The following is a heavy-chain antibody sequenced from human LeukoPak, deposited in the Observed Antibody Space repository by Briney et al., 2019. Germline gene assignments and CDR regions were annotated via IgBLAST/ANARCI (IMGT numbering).Heavy chain of an antibody. CDR3: ARRGFGELRWTEDYYYYMDV. CDR1: GYTFTSYA. Sequence: ASVKVSCKASGYTFTSYAMNWVRQAPGQGLEWMGWINTNTGNPTYAQGFTGRFVFSLDTSVSTAYLQISSLKAEDTAVYYCARRGFGELRWTEDYYYYMDVWGKGTTVTVSS. V-gene: IGHV7-4-1*02. J-gene: IGHJ6*03. D-gene: IGHD3-10*01. CDR2: INTNTGNP.